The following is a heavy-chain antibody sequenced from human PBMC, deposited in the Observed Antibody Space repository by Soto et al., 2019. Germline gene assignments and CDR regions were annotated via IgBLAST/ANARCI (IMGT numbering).Heavy chain of an antibody. J-gene: IGHJ6*02. CDR2: ISYDGSHK. D-gene: IGHD6-13*01. Sequence: GGSLRLSCAASGFTVSSYGIHWVRQPPGKGLEWVAVISYDGSHKFYADSVKGRFTLSRDVSKGTLYLQMNSLRAEDTAVYYCAKASIAAAGYPDYYYGMDVWGQGTTVTVSS. V-gene: IGHV3-30*18. CDR1: GFTVSSYG. CDR3: AKASIAAAGYPDYYYGMDV.